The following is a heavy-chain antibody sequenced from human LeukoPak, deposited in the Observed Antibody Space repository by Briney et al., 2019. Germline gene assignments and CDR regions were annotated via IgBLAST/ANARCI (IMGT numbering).Heavy chain of an antibody. CDR3: TRPHTYYYDSSGYYYVDY. J-gene: IGHJ4*02. CDR1: GFTFSGSA. V-gene: IGHV3-73*01. D-gene: IGHD3-22*01. CDR2: IRSKANSYAT. Sequence: GGSLKLSCAASGFTFSGSAMHWVRQAPGKGLEWVGRIRSKANSYATAYAASVKGRFTISRDDSKNTAYLQMNSLKTEDTAVYYCTRPHTYYYDSSGYYYVDYWGQGTLVTVSS.